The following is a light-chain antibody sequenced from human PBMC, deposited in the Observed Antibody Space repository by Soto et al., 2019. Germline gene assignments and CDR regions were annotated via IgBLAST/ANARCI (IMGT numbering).Light chain of an antibody. Sequence: DIMMAQSPDSLAVSLGERATINCKSSQSVLYSSNRKSYLAWYQQKPGQAPKLLIHSASTRESGVPDRFSGGGSGTDFTLTISSLQAEDVAVYYCQQYYSSPRTFGQGTKVEIK. CDR3: QQYYSSPRT. J-gene: IGKJ1*01. V-gene: IGKV4-1*01. CDR2: SAS. CDR1: QSVLYSSNRKSY.